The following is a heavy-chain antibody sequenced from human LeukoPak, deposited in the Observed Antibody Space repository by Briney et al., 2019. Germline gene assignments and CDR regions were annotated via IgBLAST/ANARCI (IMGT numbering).Heavy chain of an antibody. CDR1: GFTFSNAW. J-gene: IGHJ4*02. Sequence: GGSLRLSCAASGFTFSNAWMTWVRQAPGKGLEWVGRIKSKTAGGTTDYAAPVKGRFSISRDDSKNTLYLQMNSLKSEDTAVYYCGDVGSSPWTPYWGQGTLVTVSS. D-gene: IGHD1-26*01. CDR2: IKSKTAGGTT. V-gene: IGHV3-15*01. CDR3: GDVGSSPWTPY.